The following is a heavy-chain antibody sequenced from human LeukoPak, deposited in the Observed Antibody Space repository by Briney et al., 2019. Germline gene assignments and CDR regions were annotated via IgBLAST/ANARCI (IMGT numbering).Heavy chain of an antibody. J-gene: IGHJ6*02. Sequence: SETLSLTCTVSGGSISSGSYYWSWIRQPAGKGLEWIGRIYTSGSTNYNPSLKSRVTISVDTSKNQFSLKLSSVTAADTAVYYCARLRYYYGSGSYSYYYYGMDVWGQGTTATVSS. CDR2: IYTSGST. V-gene: IGHV4-61*02. CDR3: ARLRYYYGSGSYSYYYYGMDV. CDR1: GGSISSGSYY. D-gene: IGHD3-10*01.